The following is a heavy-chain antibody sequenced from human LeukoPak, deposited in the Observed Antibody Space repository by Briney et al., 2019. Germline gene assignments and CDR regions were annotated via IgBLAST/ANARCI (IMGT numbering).Heavy chain of an antibody. D-gene: IGHD6-13*01. CDR2: IYHSGST. Sequence: SETLSLTCTVSGYSISSGYYWGWIRPPPGKGLEWIGSIYHSGSTYYNPSLKSRVTISVDTSKNQFSLKLSSVTAADTAVYYCARDRRPGIAAAGTVGWFDPWGQGTLVTVSS. CDR3: ARDRRPGIAAAGTVGWFDP. V-gene: IGHV4-38-2*02. CDR1: GYSISSGYY. J-gene: IGHJ5*02.